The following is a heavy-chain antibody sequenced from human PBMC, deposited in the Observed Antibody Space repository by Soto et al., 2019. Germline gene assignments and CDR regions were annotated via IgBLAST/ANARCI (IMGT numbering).Heavy chain of an antibody. Sequence: QVQLQESGPGLVKPSETLSLTCAVSGGSISSSNWWTWVRHPPGKGLEWIGEISHSGTTYYNPSLKSRVDISIDRSTNQFSLKLSSVTAADTAVYYCARVRAGCSATSCYLDPWGQGTLFTVSS. D-gene: IGHD2-2*01. CDR1: GGSISSSNW. CDR3: ARVRAGCSATSCYLDP. V-gene: IGHV4-4*02. J-gene: IGHJ5*02. CDR2: ISHSGTT.